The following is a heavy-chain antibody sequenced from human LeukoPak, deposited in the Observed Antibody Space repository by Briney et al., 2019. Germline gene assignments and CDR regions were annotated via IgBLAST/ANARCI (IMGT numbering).Heavy chain of an antibody. Sequence: SVKVSCKASGVTFISYAISWVRQAPGQGLEWIGAIIPIIGTANYAQKFQGRVTITADESTSTAYMELSSLRSEDTAVYYCARGQGRFLEWFYWGQGTLVTVSS. V-gene: IGHV1-69*13. J-gene: IGHJ4*02. CDR1: GVTFISYA. D-gene: IGHD3-3*01. CDR2: IIPIIGTA. CDR3: ARGQGRFLEWFY.